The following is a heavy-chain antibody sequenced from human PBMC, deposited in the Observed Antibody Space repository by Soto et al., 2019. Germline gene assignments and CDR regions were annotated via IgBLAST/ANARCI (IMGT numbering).Heavy chain of an antibody. CDR1: GASISNTDSF. D-gene: IGHD3-10*01. Sequence: SETLSLTCTVSGASISNTDSFWGWIRQPPGKGLEWIGYIYHSGTTYSNPSLKSRVTISVDTSKNHFSLKLSSLTAADTAVYYCARSVYYSGSGTFWGQGTLVTVSS. CDR2: IYHSGTT. V-gene: IGHV4-39*02. CDR3: ARSVYYSGSGTF. J-gene: IGHJ4*02.